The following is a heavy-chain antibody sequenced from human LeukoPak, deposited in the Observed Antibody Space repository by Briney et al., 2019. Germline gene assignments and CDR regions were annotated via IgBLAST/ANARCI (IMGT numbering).Heavy chain of an antibody. CDR3: ARGQSGDPAFDI. Sequence: PGGSLRLSCAASGFTFSSYWMHWVRQAPGKGLVWVSRINSEGTSTSYADSVKGRFTISRDNSRNTLNLQMNSLRAEDTAVYFCARGQSGDPAFDIWGQGTMVTVSS. J-gene: IGHJ3*02. V-gene: IGHV3-74*01. CDR2: INSEGTST. CDR1: GFTFSSYW. D-gene: IGHD4-17*01.